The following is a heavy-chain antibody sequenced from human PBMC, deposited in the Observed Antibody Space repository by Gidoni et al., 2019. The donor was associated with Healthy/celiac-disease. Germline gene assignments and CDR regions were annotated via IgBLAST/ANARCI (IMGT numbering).Heavy chain of an antibody. Sequence: EVQLLESGGGLVQPGGSLRLACAASGFTFRSYAMSWVRQAPGKGLERVSAISGSGGSTYYAASVKGRFTISRDNSKNTLYLQMNSLRAEDTAVYYCAKGARPPLFDYWGQGTLVTVSS. CDR1: GFTFRSYA. CDR3: AKGARPPLFDY. CDR2: ISGSGGST. D-gene: IGHD6-6*01. J-gene: IGHJ4*02. V-gene: IGHV3-23*01.